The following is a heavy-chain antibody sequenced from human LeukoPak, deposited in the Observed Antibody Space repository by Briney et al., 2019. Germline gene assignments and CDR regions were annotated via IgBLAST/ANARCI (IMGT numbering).Heavy chain of an antibody. D-gene: IGHD3-10*01. Sequence: GGSLRLSCAASGFTVSSYSMNWVRQAPGKGLEWVSYISSSSSTIYYADSVKGRFTISRDNAKNSLYLQMNSLRAEDTALYYCARVNGYYSYAFDIWGQGTMVTVSS. CDR2: ISSSSSTI. CDR3: ARVNGYYSYAFDI. CDR1: GFTVSSYS. V-gene: IGHV3-48*01. J-gene: IGHJ3*02.